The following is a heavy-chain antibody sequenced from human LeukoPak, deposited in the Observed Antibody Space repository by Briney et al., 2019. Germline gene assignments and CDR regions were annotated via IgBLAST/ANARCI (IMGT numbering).Heavy chain of an antibody. CDR3: ARGGIWFGDRSLGY. V-gene: IGHV3-13*04. D-gene: IGHD3-10*01. J-gene: IGHJ4*02. CDR1: GFTLSSYD. Sequence: GGPLRLSCAASGFTLSSYDMQWVPQATGKGLEWVSAIGTAGDTYYPGSVKGRFTISRENAKNSLYLQMNSLRDGDTAVYYCARGGIWFGDRSLGYWGQGTLVTVSS. CDR2: IGTAGDT.